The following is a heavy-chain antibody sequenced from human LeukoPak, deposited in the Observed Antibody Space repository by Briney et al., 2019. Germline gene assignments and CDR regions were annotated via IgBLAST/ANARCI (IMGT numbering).Heavy chain of an antibody. CDR2: MNPNSGNT. V-gene: IGHV1-8*03. CDR1: GYTFTSYD. J-gene: IGHJ6*03. Sequence: GASVKVSCKASGYTFTSYDINWVRQATGQGLEWMGWMNPNSGNTGYAQKFQGRVTITRNTSISTAYMELSSLRSEDTAVYYCARGKYSRYCSSTSCRKGYYYMDVWGKGTTVTVSS. CDR3: ARGKYSRYCSSTSCRKGYYYMDV. D-gene: IGHD2-2*01.